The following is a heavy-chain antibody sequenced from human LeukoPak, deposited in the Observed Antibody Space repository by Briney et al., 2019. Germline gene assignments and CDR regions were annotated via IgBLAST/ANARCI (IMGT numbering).Heavy chain of an antibody. CDR2: IKQDGSEK. V-gene: IGHV3-7*04. Sequence: PGGSLRLSCAASGFTFSSYWMSWVRQAPGKGLEWVANIKQDGSEKYYVDSVKGRFTISRDNAKNSLYLQMNSLRAEDTAVYYLAKDRRNSTSCYGSCYMDVWGKGTTVTVSS. CDR3: AKDRRNSTSCYGSCYMDV. J-gene: IGHJ6*03. CDR1: GFTFSSYW. D-gene: IGHD2-2*01.